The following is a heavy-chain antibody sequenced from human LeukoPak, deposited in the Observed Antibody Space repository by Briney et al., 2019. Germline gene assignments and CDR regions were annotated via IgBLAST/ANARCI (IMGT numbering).Heavy chain of an antibody. CDR3: ARAEEGDGYNIDY. CDR1: GFTFSSYS. D-gene: IGHD5-24*01. V-gene: IGHV3-21*01. Sequence: GGSLRLPCAASGFTFSSYSMNWVRQAPGKGLEWVSSISSSSSYIYYADSVKGRFTISRDNAKNSLYLQMNSLRAEDTAVYYCARAEEGDGYNIDYWGQGTLVTVSS. J-gene: IGHJ4*02. CDR2: ISSSSSYI.